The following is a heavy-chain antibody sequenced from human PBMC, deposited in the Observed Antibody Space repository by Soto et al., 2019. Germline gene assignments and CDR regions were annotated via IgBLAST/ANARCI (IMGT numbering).Heavy chain of an antibody. V-gene: IGHV4-34*01. CDR2: INHSGST. D-gene: IGHD3-22*01. CDR3: AREGSDSSGYSYYYYYGMAV. J-gene: IGHJ6*02. Sequence: PSETLSLTCAVYGGSFSGYYWSWIRQPPGKGLEWIGEINHSGSTNYNPSLKSRVTISVDTSKNQFSLKLSSVTAADTAVYYCAREGSDSSGYSYYYYYGMAVWGQGTTVTVSS. CDR1: GGSFSGYY.